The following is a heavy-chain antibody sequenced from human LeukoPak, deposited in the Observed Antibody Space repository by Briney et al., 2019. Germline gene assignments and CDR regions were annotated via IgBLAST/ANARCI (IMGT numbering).Heavy chain of an antibody. CDR2: INYSGST. CDR1: GGSISSSSYY. V-gene: IGHV4-39*07. CDR3: ARDSSDYRYRFDP. Sequence: SETLSLTCSVSGGSISSSSYYWGWIRQPPGKVLEWIGSINYSGSTYYNPSLKSRVTISVDTSKNQFSLKLSSVTAADTAVYYCARDSSDYRYRFDPWGQGTLVTVSS. J-gene: IGHJ5*02. D-gene: IGHD3-22*01.